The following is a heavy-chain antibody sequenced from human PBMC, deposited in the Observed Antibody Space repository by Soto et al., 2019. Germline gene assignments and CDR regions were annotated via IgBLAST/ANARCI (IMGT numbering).Heavy chain of an antibody. CDR1: GYTLTELS. J-gene: IGHJ5*02. D-gene: IGHD5-18*01. CDR3: ATSDLGRYSFRGRNWFDP. Sequence: ASMKVSCKVSGYTLTELSMHWVRQAPGKGLEWMGGFDPEDGETIYAQKFQGRVTMTEDTYTDTAYMELSSLRSEDTVVYYCATSDLGRYSFRGRNWFDPWGQGTLVPVSS. V-gene: IGHV1-24*01. CDR2: FDPEDGET.